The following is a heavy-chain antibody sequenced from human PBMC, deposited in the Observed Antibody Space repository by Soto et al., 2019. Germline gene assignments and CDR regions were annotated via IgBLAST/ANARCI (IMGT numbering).Heavy chain of an antibody. CDR2: ISYDGSNK. J-gene: IGHJ3*02. V-gene: IGHV3-30*18. Sequence: PGGSLRLSCAASGFTFSSYGMHWVRQAPGKGLEWVAVISYDGSNKYYADSVKGRFTISRDNSKNTLYLQMNSLRAEDTAVYYCAKDYSYYYDSSGFDAFDIWGQGTMVTVS. CDR1: GFTFSSYG. D-gene: IGHD3-22*01. CDR3: AKDYSYYYDSSGFDAFDI.